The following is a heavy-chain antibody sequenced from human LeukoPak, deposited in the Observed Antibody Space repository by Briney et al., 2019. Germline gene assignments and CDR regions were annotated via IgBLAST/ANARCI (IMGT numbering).Heavy chain of an antibody. D-gene: IGHD4/OR15-4a*01. Sequence: PGGSLRLSCAASGFTFSSYEMNWVRQAPGKGLEWVSYISSSGSTIYYADSVKGRFTISKDNAKNSLDLQMNSLRADDTAVYYCARDTLGEGEDANYAVYYFDYWGQGTVVTVSS. V-gene: IGHV3-48*03. CDR1: GFTFSSYE. CDR2: ISSSGSTI. J-gene: IGHJ4*02. CDR3: ARDTLGEGEDANYAVYYFDY.